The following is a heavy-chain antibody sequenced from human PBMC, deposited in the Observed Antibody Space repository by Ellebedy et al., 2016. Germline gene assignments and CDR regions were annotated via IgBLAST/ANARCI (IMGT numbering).Heavy chain of an antibody. CDR3: ARDNSRKDDY. V-gene: IGHV3-21*04. Sequence: EGSLRLSCAASGFIFNDYTMNWVRQAPGKGLEWVSSISPTGEFVFYADSVRGRFTISRDNAKNSLYLQMNSLRVEDTAVYYCARDNSRKDDYWGQGTLVTVSS. CDR2: ISPTGEFV. CDR1: GFIFNDYT. J-gene: IGHJ4*02. D-gene: IGHD6-13*01.